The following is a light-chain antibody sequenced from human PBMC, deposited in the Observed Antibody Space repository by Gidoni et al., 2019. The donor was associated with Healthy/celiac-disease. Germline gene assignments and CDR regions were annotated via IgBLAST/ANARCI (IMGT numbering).Light chain of an antibody. Sequence: DIQMTQSPSSLSASVGDRVTITCRASQSISNYLNWYQQKPGKAPKLLIYDASNLETGVPSRFSGSGSGTDFTFTISSLQPEDIATYYCQQYDNTPLTFGGGTKVEIK. CDR2: DAS. J-gene: IGKJ4*01. V-gene: IGKV1-33*01. CDR3: QQYDNTPLT. CDR1: QSISNY.